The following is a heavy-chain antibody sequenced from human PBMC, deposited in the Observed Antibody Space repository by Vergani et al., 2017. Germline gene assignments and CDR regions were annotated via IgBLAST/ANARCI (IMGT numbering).Heavy chain of an antibody. V-gene: IGHV4-61*01. CDR1: GGSVSSGSYY. CDR3: ARGRRTYDFWRTELDY. CDR2: IYYSGST. Sequence: QVQLQESGPGLVKPSETLSLTCTVSGGSVSSGSYYWSWIRQPPGKGLEWIGYIYYSGSTTYNPSLKRRVTISVDTSKNQFSLKLSSVTAADTAVYYCARGRRTYDFWRTELDYWGQGTLVTVSS. D-gene: IGHD3-3*01. J-gene: IGHJ4*02.